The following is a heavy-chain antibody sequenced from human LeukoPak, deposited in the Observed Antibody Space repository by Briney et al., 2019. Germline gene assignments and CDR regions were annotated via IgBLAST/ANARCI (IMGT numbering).Heavy chain of an antibody. CDR2: IGGGGGST. CDR3: AKRAYSSSPRTFDY. CDR1: GFTFSSYA. D-gene: IGHD6-6*01. Sequence: HPGGSLRLSCAASGFTFSSYAMSWVRQAPGKGLEWVSVIGGGGGSTYYADSVKGRFTTSRDNSKNTLHLQLNSLRAEDTAVYYCAKRAYSSSPRTFDYWGQGTLVTVSS. V-gene: IGHV3-23*01. J-gene: IGHJ4*02.